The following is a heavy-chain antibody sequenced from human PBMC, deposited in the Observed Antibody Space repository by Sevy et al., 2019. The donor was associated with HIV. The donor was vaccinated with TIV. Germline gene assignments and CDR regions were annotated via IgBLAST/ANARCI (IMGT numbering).Heavy chain of an antibody. CDR2: ISHDGNYK. J-gene: IGHJ4*02. D-gene: IGHD2-21*02. CDR3: WRLFPWGGDRYYLEY. Sequence: GGSLRLSCAASGFTFSNYDMHWVRQAPGKGLEWVAVISHDGNYKNYADSVKVRFTISRDDFKNTLYLQMSSLRPEDTAFFFCWRLFPWGGDRYYLEYWGQGALVTVSS. V-gene: IGHV3-30-3*01. CDR1: GFTFSNYD.